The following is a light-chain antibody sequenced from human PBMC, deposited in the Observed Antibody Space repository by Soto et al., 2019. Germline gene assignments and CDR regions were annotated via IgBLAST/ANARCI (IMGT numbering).Light chain of an antibody. CDR2: DAS. CDR1: QSVSGY. J-gene: IGKJ1*01. V-gene: IGKV3-11*01. CDR3: QQRSNGRT. Sequence: EIVLTQSPATLSLSPGERATLSCRASQSVSGYLAWYQQKPGQAPRLLINDASNRATGTPARFSGSGSGTDFTLTISSLEPEDVAVYYCQQRSNGRTCGQGTKVEIK.